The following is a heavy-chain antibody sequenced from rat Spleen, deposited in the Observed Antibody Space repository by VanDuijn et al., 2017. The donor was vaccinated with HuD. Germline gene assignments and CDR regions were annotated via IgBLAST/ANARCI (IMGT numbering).Heavy chain of an antibody. CDR1: GFTFSNYY. CDR2: ISSSGSRI. V-gene: IGHV5-25*01. D-gene: IGHD1-12*02. CDR3: ARQDTMMASY. J-gene: IGHJ2*01. Sequence: EVQLVESGGGLVQPGRSLKLSCAASGFTFSNYYMAWVRQAPKKGLEWVATISSSGSRIYYLDSVKGRFTISRDNAKSTLYLQMDSLRSEDTATYYCARQDTMMASYWGQGVMVTVSS.